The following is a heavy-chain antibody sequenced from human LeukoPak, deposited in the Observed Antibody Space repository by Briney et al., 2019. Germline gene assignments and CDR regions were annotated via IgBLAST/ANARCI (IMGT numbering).Heavy chain of an antibody. Sequence: GGSLRLSCAASGFTFSSYEMNWVRQAPGKGPEWVSYISSSGSTIYYADSVKGRFTISRDNAKNSLYLQMNSLRAEDTAVYYCARAAYEFDYWGQGTLVTVSS. CDR3: ARAAYEFDY. D-gene: IGHD5-12*01. V-gene: IGHV3-48*03. CDR2: ISSSGSTI. J-gene: IGHJ4*02. CDR1: GFTFSSYE.